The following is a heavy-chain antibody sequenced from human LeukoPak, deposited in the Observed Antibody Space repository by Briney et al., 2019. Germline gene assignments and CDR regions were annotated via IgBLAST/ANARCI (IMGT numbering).Heavy chain of an antibody. J-gene: IGHJ6*02. CDR1: GYSFNAYA. CDR3: AKRGDYYSYYYVMEV. V-gene: IGHV3-23*01. D-gene: IGHD2-21*02. CDR2: ITGDGNTI. Sequence: GGSLRLSCAASGYSFNAYAMSWVRQAPGKGLEWVSSITGDGNTIIYADSVKGRFTISRDYSKNTLYLQMNSLRVEDTAIYYCAKRGDYYSYYYVMEVWGQGTTVTVSS.